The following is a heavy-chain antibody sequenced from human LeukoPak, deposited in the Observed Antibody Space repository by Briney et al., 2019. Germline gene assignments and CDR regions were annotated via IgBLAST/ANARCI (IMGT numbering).Heavy chain of an antibody. CDR2: IYSGGST. Sequence: QTGGSLRLSCGASGFTVSSNYMSWVRQAPGKGLEWVSVIYSGGSTYYADSVKGRFTISRDNSKNTLYLQMNSLRAEDTAVYYCAKGHRDPTPRYFDWLFSWGQGTLVTVSS. V-gene: IGHV3-53*01. CDR3: AKGHRDPTPRYFDWLFS. D-gene: IGHD3-9*01. CDR1: GFTVSSNY. J-gene: IGHJ5*01.